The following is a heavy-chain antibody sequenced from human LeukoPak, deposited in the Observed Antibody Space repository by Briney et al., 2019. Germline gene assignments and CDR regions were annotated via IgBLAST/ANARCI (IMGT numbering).Heavy chain of an antibody. V-gene: IGHV3-30*09. CDR3: AKDLYCSGGSCYSGGYYDSSGYPDDAFDI. CDR2: ISYDGSNK. J-gene: IGHJ3*02. CDR1: GFTFSSYT. Sequence: GGSLRLSCAASGFTFSSYTMHWVRQAPGKGLEWVAVISYDGSNKYYADSVKGRFAISRDNSKNTLYLQMNSLRAEDTAVYYCAKDLYCSGGSCYSGGYYDSSGYPDDAFDIWGQGTMVTVSS. D-gene: IGHD2-15*01.